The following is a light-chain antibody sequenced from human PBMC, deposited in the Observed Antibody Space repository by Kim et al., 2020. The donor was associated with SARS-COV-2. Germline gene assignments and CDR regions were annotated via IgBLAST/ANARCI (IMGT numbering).Light chain of an antibody. J-gene: IGKJ5*01. Sequence: SASVGDRVTITCRASQSIYSYLAWYQQKPGNVPKILIYKASTLESGVPSRFSGSESGTEFTLTISSLQPDDFATYYCQQFYTYPITFGQGTRLE. CDR2: KAS. CDR3: QQFYTYPIT. V-gene: IGKV1-5*03. CDR1: QSIYSY.